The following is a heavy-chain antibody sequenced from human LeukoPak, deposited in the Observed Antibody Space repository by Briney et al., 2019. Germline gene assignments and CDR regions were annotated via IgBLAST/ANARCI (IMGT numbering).Heavy chain of an antibody. CDR3: ARHARVVPAALPDY. V-gene: IGHV4-59*08. Sequence: SETLSLTCTVSGGSISSYYWSWIRQPPGKGLEWIGHIYYSGSTNYNPSLKSRVTISVDTSKNQFSLKLSSVTAADTAVYYCARHARVVPAALPDYWGQGTLVTVSS. CDR2: IYYSGST. J-gene: IGHJ4*02. D-gene: IGHD2-2*01. CDR1: GGSISSYY.